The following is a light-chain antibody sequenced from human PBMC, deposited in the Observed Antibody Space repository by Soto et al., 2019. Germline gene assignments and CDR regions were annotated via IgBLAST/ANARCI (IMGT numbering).Light chain of an antibody. J-gene: IGKJ1*01. CDR2: GAS. Sequence: EIVMTQSPATLSVSPGERATLSCRASQSVSGNLAWYQQKPGQAPRLLIYGASTRATGIPASFSGSGSGTAFTLTISSLQSEDFAVYYCLQSNNWPQTFGQGTKVEI. CDR3: LQSNNWPQT. V-gene: IGKV3-15*01. CDR1: QSVSGN.